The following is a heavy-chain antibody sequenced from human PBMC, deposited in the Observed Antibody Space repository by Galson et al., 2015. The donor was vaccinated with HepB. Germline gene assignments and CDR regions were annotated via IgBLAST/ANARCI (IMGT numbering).Heavy chain of an antibody. J-gene: IGHJ6*03. V-gene: IGHV3-23*01. CDR1: GFTFSSYA. Sequence: SLRLSCAASGFTFSSYAMSWVRQAPGKGLEWVSAISGSGGSTYYADSVKGRFTISRDNSKNTLYLQMNSLRAEDTAVYYCAKARGYGPPVDYYYYMDVRGKGTTVTVSS. CDR2: ISGSGGST. CDR3: AKARGYGPPVDYYYYMDV. D-gene: IGHD5-18*01.